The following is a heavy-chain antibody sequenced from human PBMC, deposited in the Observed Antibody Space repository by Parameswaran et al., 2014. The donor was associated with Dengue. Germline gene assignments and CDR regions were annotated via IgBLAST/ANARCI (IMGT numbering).Heavy chain of an antibody. J-gene: IGHJ4*02. Sequence: WVRQAPGQGLQWMGWIDVGDGNTKYSQNFQARLTISRDTSADTAYMQLSSLRSEDTAMYFCARTHGYWGQGTPVTVSS. CDR2: IDVGDGNT. CDR3: ARTHGY. D-gene: IGHD6-13*01. V-gene: IGHV1-3*01.